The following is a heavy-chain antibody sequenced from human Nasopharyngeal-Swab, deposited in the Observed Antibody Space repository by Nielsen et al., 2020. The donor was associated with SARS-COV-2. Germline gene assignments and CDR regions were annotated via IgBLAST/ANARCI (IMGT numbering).Heavy chain of an antibody. J-gene: IGHJ6*02. V-gene: IGHV3-21*01. CDR1: GFTFSSYS. D-gene: IGHD2-2*01. Sequence: SLKISCAASGFTFSSYSMNWVRQAPGKGLEWVSSISSSSSYIYYADSVKGRFTISRDNAKNSLYLQMNSLRAEDTAVYYCARGQYCSSTSCYARGYYYYYGMDVWGQGTTVTVSS. CDR3: ARGQYCSSTSCYARGYYYYYGMDV. CDR2: ISSSSSYI.